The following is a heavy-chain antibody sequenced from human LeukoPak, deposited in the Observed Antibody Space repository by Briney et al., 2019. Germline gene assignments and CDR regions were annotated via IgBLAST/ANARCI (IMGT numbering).Heavy chain of an antibody. CDR1: GYTFTSYG. CDR2: ISAYNGNT. V-gene: IGHV1-18*01. J-gene: IGHJ4*02. D-gene: IGHD5-18*01. Sequence: ASVKVSCKASGYTFTSYGISWVRQAPGQGLEWMGWISAYNGNTNYAQKLQGRVTMTTDTSTSTAYMELRSLRSEDTAVYYCATSRLPGGQLWPGYWGQGTLVTVSS. CDR3: ATSRLPGGQLWPGY.